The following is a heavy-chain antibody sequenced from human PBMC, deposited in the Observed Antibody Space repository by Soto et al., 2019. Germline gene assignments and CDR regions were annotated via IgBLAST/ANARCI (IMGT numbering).Heavy chain of an antibody. V-gene: IGHV4-39*07. CDR1: GGSISSGSYS. CDR3: ARDGSRDGYTLSYFDY. Sequence: SETLSLTCSVSGGSISSGSYSWGWIRQPPGKGLEWIGTIYYIGNPYYTPSLKSRLTISVDTSKNQFSLKLSSVTAADTAVYYCARDGSRDGYTLSYFDYCGQVTLVTVSS. D-gene: IGHD5-12*01. CDR2: IYYIGNP. J-gene: IGHJ4*02.